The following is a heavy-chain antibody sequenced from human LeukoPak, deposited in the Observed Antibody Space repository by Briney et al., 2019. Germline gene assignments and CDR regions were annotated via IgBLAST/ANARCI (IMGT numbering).Heavy chain of an antibody. D-gene: IGHD3-22*01. J-gene: IGHJ6*02. Sequence: GGSLRLSCAASGFAFSSYAMHWVRQAPGKGLEWVAVISYGGSNKYFADSVKGRFTISRDNSKNTLYLQMNSLRAEDTAMYYCARERQVEGHYYDSSGYRTRWCGMDVWGQGTTVTVSS. CDR2: ISYGGSNK. V-gene: IGHV3-30-3*01. CDR1: GFAFSSYA. CDR3: ARERQVEGHYYDSSGYRTRWCGMDV.